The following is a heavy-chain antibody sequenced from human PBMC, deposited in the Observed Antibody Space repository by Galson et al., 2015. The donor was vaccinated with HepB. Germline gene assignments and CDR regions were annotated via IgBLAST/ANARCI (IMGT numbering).Heavy chain of an antibody. CDR3: ARGALGYCSGGSCDNWYFDL. V-gene: IGHV4-34*01. Sequence: TLSLTCAVYGGSFSGYYWSWIRQPPGKGLEWIGEINHSGSTNYNPSLKSRVTISVDTSKNQFSLKLSSVTAADTAVYYCARGALGYCSGGSCDNWYFDLWGRGTLVTVSS. CDR2: INHSGST. J-gene: IGHJ2*01. D-gene: IGHD2-15*01. CDR1: GGSFSGYY.